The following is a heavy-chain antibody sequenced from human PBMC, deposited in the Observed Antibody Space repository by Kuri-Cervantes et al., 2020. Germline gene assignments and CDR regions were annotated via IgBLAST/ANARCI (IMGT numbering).Heavy chain of an antibody. CDR1: GFTFSSYS. CDR3: AKDSTVTAYYYYYGMDV. J-gene: IGHJ6*02. D-gene: IGHD4-17*01. V-gene: IGHV3-30*18. Sequence: GESLKISCAASGFTFSSYSMNWVRQAPGKGLEWVAVISYDGSNKYYADSVKGRFTISRDNSKNTLYLQMNSLRAEDTAVYYCAKDSTVTAYYYYYGMDVWGQGTTVTVSS. CDR2: ISYDGSNK.